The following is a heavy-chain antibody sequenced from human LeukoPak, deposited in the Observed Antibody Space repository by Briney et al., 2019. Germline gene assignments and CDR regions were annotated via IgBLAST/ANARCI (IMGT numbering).Heavy chain of an antibody. CDR1: GYTFSRYY. D-gene: IGHD5-12*01. CDR3: ARVGGSGYSGYVSEFYY. J-gene: IGHJ4*02. V-gene: IGHV1-46*01. Sequence: GAAVKVSCKSCGYTFSRYYMHGVRQARGQGGEGVGIINPSGGSTNYAQKFQGRVTMTRDMSTSTVYMELSSLRSEDTAVYYCARVGGSGYSGYVSEFYYWGQGTLVTVSS. CDR2: INPSGGST.